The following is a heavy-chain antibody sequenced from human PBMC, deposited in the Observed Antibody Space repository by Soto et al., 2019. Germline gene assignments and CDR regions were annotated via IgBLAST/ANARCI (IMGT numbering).Heavy chain of an antibody. D-gene: IGHD3-10*01. Sequence: SETLSLTCTVSGGSISSYYVSWIRQSAGKGLEWIGRIDTSGTTNYNPSLKSRVTMSVDASKNHFSLNLSSVTAADTAVYYCARGPRGYVYYHGMDVWGQGTTVT. CDR1: GGSISSYY. J-gene: IGHJ6*02. CDR2: IDTSGTT. CDR3: ARGPRGYVYYHGMDV. V-gene: IGHV4-4*07.